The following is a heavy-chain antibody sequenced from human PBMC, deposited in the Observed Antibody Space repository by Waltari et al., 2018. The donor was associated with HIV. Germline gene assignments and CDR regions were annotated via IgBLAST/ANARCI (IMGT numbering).Heavy chain of an antibody. J-gene: IGHJ4*02. Sequence: QVQLQESGPGLVKPSETLSLTCTVSGGSISSYYWSWIRQPPGKGLEWIGYIYYSGSTNYHPSLKSRVTISVDTSKNQFSLKLSSVTAADTAVYYCARVRSSSSYLGGTRGRRVYYFDDWGQGTLVTVSS. CDR3: ARVRSSSSYLGGTRGRRVYYFDD. V-gene: IGHV4-59*01. D-gene: IGHD6-6*01. CDR2: IYYSGST. CDR1: GGSISSYY.